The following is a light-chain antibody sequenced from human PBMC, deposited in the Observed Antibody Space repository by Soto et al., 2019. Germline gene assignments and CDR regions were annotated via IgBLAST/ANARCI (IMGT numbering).Light chain of an antibody. CDR1: QSVSSSY. CDR3: QQYDSSPKP. CDR2: GAS. J-gene: IGKJ1*01. Sequence: VLTQSPGTLSLSPGERATLSCRASQSVSSSYLAWYQQKPGQAPRLLIYGASSRATGIPDRFSGSGSGTDFTLTISRLEPEDFAVYYCQQYDSSPKPFGQGTKADI. V-gene: IGKV3-20*01.